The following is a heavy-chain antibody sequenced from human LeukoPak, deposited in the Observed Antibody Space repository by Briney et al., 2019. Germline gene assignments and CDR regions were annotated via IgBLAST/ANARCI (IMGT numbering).Heavy chain of an antibody. V-gene: IGHV3-11*01. CDR3: ARGPFWSGYYDD. CDR1: GFTFSDYY. D-gene: IGHD3-3*01. J-gene: IGHJ4*02. Sequence: GGSLRLSCAASGFTFSDYYMSWIRQAPGQGLECVSYISSSGSTIYYTDSVKGRFTISRDNAKNSLYLQMNSLRAEDTAVYYCARGPFWSGYYDDWGQGTLVTVSS. CDR2: ISSSGSTI.